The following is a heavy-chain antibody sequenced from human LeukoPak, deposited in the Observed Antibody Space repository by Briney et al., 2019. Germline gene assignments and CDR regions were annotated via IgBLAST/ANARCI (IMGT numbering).Heavy chain of an antibody. CDR1: GDSISSSGCY. CDR3: ARHDGDVAVNWFDP. Sequence: PSETLSLTCTVSGDSISSSGCYWGWIRQPPGKGLEWIGSISYSGSTYYNPSLKSRVTISIDTSKNQFSLKLSSVTAADTAVYYCARHDGDVAVNWFDPWGQGTLVTVSS. CDR2: ISYSGST. V-gene: IGHV4-39*01. J-gene: IGHJ5*02. D-gene: IGHD7-27*01.